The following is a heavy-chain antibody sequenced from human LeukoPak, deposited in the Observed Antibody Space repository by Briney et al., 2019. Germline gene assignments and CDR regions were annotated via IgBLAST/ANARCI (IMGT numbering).Heavy chain of an antibody. V-gene: IGHV4-38-2*02. Sequence: SETLSLTCTVSGYSISSGYYWGWIRQPPGKGLEWIGSIYHSGSTYYNPSLRSRVTILVDTSKNQFSLKLSSVTAADTAVYYCASQSGGYAYWGQGTLVTVSS. CDR3: ASQSGGYAY. J-gene: IGHJ4*02. D-gene: IGHD5-12*01. CDR2: IYHSGST. CDR1: GYSISSGYY.